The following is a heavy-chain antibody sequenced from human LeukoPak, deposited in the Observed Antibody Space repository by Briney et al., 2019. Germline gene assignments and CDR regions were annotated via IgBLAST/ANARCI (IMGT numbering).Heavy chain of an antibody. D-gene: IGHD6-19*01. CDR1: GFTFSNYA. V-gene: IGHV3-23*01. CDR3: AVTRAHSSGWGGFHV. Sequence: PGGSLRLSCAGSGFTFSNYAMNWVRQTPGKGLKWVSGISGSGGDTYYADSVKGRFTISRDNSKNTLYLQMNSLRAEDTAVYYCAVTRAHSSGWGGFHVWGPGTMVTVSS. J-gene: IGHJ3*01. CDR2: ISGSGGDT.